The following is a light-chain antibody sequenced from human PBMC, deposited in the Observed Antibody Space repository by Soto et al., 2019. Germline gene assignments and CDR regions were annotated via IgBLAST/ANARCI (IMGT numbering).Light chain of an antibody. CDR3: SSYTSSSTYV. CDR1: SSDVGGYNY. CDR2: DVS. Sequence: QSVLTQPASVSGSPGQSITISCTGTSSDVGGYNYVSWYQQHPGKAPKLMIYDVSNRPSGVSNRFSGSKSGNTASLTISGLQAEDEADYYCSSYTSSSTYVFGTWTKVTV. J-gene: IGLJ1*01. V-gene: IGLV2-14*01.